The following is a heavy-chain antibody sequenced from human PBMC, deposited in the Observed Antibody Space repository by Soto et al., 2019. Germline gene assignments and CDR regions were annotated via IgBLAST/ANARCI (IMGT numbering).Heavy chain of an antibody. J-gene: IGHJ5*02. CDR2: ISTHNGNT. Sequence: QVQLVQSGAEVKKPGASVKVSCKASGYTVIRYGISWVRQAPGQRLEWMGWISTHNGNTYYAQNFQGRVTMTSDTPTSTAYMELRSLRSDDTAFYYCVRDEISSAGLDPWGQGTLVTVSS. CDR3: VRDEISSAGLDP. V-gene: IGHV1-18*01. CDR1: GYTVIRYG.